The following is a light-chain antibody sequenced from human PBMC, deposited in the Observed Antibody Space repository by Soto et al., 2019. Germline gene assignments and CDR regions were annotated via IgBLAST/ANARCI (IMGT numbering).Light chain of an antibody. Sequence: DIQMTQSPSTLSASVGDRVTITCRASQSIDTYLAWYQQKPGKAPKILIYDASSLEHGVPSRFSGSGSGTDFTLTISSLQPEDFATYYCLQDYNYPFTFGPGTKVDIK. CDR1: QSIDTY. J-gene: IGKJ3*01. CDR3: LQDYNYPFT. CDR2: DAS. V-gene: IGKV1-5*01.